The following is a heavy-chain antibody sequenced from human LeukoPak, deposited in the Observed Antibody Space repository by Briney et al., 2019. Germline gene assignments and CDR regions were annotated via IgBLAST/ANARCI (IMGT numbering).Heavy chain of an antibody. J-gene: IGHJ6*02. CDR1: GYTFTSYA. CDR2: INAGNGDT. D-gene: IGHD2-2*02. Sequence: ASVKVSCKASGYTFTSYAMHWVRQAPGQRLEWMGWINAGNGDTKYSQKFQGRVTMTRDTSTSTVYMELSSLRSEDTAVYYCARGAPYCSSTSCYTRGYYYYGMDVWGQGTTVTVSS. V-gene: IGHV1-3*01. CDR3: ARGAPYCSSTSCYTRGYYYYGMDV.